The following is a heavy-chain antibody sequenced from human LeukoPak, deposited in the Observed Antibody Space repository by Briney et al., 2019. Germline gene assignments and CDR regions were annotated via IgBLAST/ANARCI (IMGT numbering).Heavy chain of an antibody. J-gene: IGHJ4*02. V-gene: IGHV3-7*01. Sequence: PGGSLRLSCAASGFTFSNAWMSWVRQAPGKGLEWVANINQDGSEKYYVDSVKGRFTISRDNAKNSLYLQMNSLRAEDTAVYYCARGNPYDFWSGHALFDYWGQGTLVTVSS. CDR3: ARGNPYDFWSGHALFDY. D-gene: IGHD3-3*01. CDR2: INQDGSEK. CDR1: GFTFSNAW.